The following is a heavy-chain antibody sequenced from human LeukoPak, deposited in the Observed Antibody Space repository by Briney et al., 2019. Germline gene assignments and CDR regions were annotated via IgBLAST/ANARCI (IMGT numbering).Heavy chain of an antibody. CDR2: ISSSSSTI. D-gene: IGHD3-10*01. Sequence: GRSLRLSCVASGFTFSSYSMNWVRQAPGKGLEWVSYISSSSSTIYYADSVKGRFTISRDNAKNSLYLQMNSLRAEDTAVYYCARDYSPYYYGSGSYYEGVYWGQGTLVTVSS. CDR3: ARDYSPYYYGSGSYYEGVY. J-gene: IGHJ4*02. V-gene: IGHV3-48*01. CDR1: GFTFSSYS.